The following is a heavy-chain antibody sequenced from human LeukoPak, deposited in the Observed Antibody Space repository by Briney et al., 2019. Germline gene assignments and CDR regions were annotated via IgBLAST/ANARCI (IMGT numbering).Heavy chain of an antibody. V-gene: IGHV3-30*14. D-gene: IGHD2-21*02. CDR2: ISYDGSNK. CDR3: EKDKNTPATAQPQRGYLES. J-gene: IGHJ4*02. Sequence: PGGSLRLSCAASGFTFSSYAMHWVRQAPGKGLEWVAVISYDGSNKYYADSVQGRFTISRDNSKNTLDVQMNSLRVEDTAVYFCEKDKNTPATAQPQRGYLESWGQGTLVTVSS. CDR1: GFTFSSYA.